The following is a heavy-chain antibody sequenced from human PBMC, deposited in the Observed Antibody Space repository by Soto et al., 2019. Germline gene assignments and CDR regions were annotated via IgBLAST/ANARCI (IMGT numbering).Heavy chain of an antibody. CDR3: ARDGAYCSGGSCYSSEYFQH. D-gene: IGHD2-15*01. Sequence: GGSLRLSCAASGFTFSSYGMHWVRQAPGKGLEWVAVIWYDGSNKYYADSVKGRFTISRDNSKNTLYLQMNSLRAEDTAVYYCARDGAYCSGGSCYSSEYFQHWGQGTLVTVSS. CDR1: GFTFSSYG. CDR2: IWYDGSNK. V-gene: IGHV3-33*01. J-gene: IGHJ1*01.